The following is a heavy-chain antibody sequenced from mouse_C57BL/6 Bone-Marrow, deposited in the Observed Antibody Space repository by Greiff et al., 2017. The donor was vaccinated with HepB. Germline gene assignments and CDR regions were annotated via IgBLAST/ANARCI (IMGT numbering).Heavy chain of an antibody. CDR1: GYSITSGYY. CDR3: ARTLYL. V-gene: IGHV3-6*01. D-gene: IGHD5-1*01. Sequence: EVHLVESGPGLVKPSQSLSLTCSVTGYSITSGYYWNWIRQFPGNKLEWMGYISYDGRNNYNPSLTNRISITRDTSKNQFFLKLNSVTTEDTATYYCARTLYLWGQGTTLTVSS. J-gene: IGHJ2*01. CDR2: ISYDGRN.